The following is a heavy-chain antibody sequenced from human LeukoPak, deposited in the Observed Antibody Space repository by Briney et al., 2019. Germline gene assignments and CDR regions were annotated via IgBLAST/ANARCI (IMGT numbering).Heavy chain of an antibody. CDR3: AKGLHYYFYGSMNY. J-gene: IGHJ4*02. CDR2: ISGSGGST. D-gene: IGHD3-10*01. V-gene: IGHV3-23*01. CDR1: GXTFTSYA. Sequence: GGSLRLSCAASGXTFTSYAMIWVRQAPGKGREWVSVISGSGGSTYYAGSVKGRFTISRDNSERTLYLQMNSLRAEDTAVYYCAKGLHYYFYGSMNYWGQGTLVTVSS.